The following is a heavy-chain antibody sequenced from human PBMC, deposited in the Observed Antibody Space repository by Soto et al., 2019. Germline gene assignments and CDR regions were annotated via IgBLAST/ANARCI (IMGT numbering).Heavy chain of an antibody. D-gene: IGHD6-6*01. CDR3: ARESIAARNYYYGMDV. J-gene: IGHJ6*02. CDR2: ISAYNGNT. CDR1: GYTFTSYG. Sequence: EASVKVSCKASGYTFTSYGISWVRQAPGQGLEWMGWISAYNGNTNYAQKLQGRVTMTTDTSTSTAYMELRSLRSDDTAVYYCARESIAARNYYYGMDVWGQGTTVTVSS. V-gene: IGHV1-18*01.